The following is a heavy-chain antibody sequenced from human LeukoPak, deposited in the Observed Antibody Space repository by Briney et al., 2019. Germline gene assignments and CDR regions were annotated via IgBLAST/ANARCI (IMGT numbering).Heavy chain of an antibody. Sequence: SETLSLTCTVSGGSISSYYWSWIRQPPGKGLEWIGYIYYSGSANYNPSLKSRVTISVDTSKNQFSLKLSSVTAADTAVYYCARGRVGYGGSPRFDYWGQGTLVTVSS. CDR3: ARGRVGYGGSPRFDY. D-gene: IGHD4-23*01. CDR1: GGSISSYY. CDR2: IYYSGSA. V-gene: IGHV4-59*12. J-gene: IGHJ4*02.